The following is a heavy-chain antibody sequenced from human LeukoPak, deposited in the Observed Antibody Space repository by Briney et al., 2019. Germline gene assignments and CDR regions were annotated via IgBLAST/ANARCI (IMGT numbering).Heavy chain of an antibody. CDR1: GFSFSDYY. Sequence: PGGSLRLSCAASGFSFSDYYMTWIRQSPGKGLEWVSFISSGGDTIYYADSVKGRFIISSDNAKNSLYLQMNSLRAEDTAMYYCARAGYYDVFTGYFDWGQGTLVTVSS. J-gene: IGHJ4*02. V-gene: IGHV3-11*01. CDR2: ISSGGDTI. CDR3: ARAGYYDVFTGYFD. D-gene: IGHD3-9*01.